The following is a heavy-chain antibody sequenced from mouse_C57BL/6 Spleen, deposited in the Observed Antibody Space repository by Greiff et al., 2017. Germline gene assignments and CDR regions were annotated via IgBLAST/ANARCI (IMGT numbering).Heavy chain of an antibody. D-gene: IGHD1-1*01. V-gene: IGHV5-17*01. Sequence: EVKLVESGGGLVKPGGSLKLSCAASGFTFSDYGMHWVRQAPEKGLEWVAYISSGSCTIYYADTVKGRFTISRDNAKNTLFLQMTSLRSEDTAMYYCARPGYGSIYAMDYWGQGTSVTVSS. CDR2: ISSGSCTI. J-gene: IGHJ4*01. CDR3: ARPGYGSIYAMDY. CDR1: GFTFSDYG.